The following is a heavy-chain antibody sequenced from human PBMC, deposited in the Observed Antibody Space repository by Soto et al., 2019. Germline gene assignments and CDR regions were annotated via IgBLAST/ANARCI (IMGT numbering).Heavy chain of an antibody. CDR3: AKDSSGYSYDHNAFDI. Sequence: GGSLRLSCAASGFTVSSYAMSWVRQAPGKGLEWVSGIRGSGGSTYYADSVKGRFTISRDNSRNTLYLQMNSLRAEDTAVYYCAKDSSGYSYDHNAFDIWGQGTMVTVSS. J-gene: IGHJ3*02. V-gene: IGHV3-23*01. D-gene: IGHD5-18*01. CDR2: IRGSGGST. CDR1: GFTVSSYA.